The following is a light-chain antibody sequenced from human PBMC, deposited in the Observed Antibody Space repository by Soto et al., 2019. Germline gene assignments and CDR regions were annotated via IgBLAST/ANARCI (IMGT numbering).Light chain of an antibody. V-gene: IGLV2-23*03. CDR1: SSDVGSYNL. Sequence: QSALTQPASVSGSPGQSITISCTGTSSDVGSYNLVSWYQQHPGKAPKVMIYEGSKRPSGVSNRFSGSKSGNTASLTISGLQAEDEADYYCCSYAGSSNFEGVVFGGGTKLTVL. CDR2: EGS. CDR3: CSYAGSSNFEGVV. J-gene: IGLJ2*01.